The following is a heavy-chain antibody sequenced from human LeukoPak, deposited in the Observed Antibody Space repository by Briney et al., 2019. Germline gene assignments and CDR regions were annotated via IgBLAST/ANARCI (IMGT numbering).Heavy chain of an antibody. CDR1: GGSISSYY. J-gene: IGHJ4*02. V-gene: IGHV4-4*07. D-gene: IGHD3-3*01. CDR3: ARAPHDFWSGYPGDY. CDR2: IYTSGST. Sequence: SETLSLTCTVSGGSISSYYWSWIRQPAGKGLEWIGRIYTSGSTNYNPSLKSRVTISVDTSKNQFSLKLSSVTAADTAVYYCARAPHDFWSGYPGDYWGQGTLVTVSS.